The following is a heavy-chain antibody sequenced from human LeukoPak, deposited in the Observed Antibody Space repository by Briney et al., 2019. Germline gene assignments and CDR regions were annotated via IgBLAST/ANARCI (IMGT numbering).Heavy chain of an antibody. D-gene: IGHD2-2*01. CDR1: GGSFSDYQ. J-gene: IGHJ6*04. Sequence: KPSETLSLTCAVYGGSFSDYQWSWIRQPPGKGLEWIGEINHSGGTNYNPSLESRVTISVDTSKNQFSLKLSSVTAADTAVYYCVRGRATVVPSATRQWSQSYNYYGMDVWGKGTTVIVSS. CDR2: INHSGGT. CDR3: VRGRATVVPSATRQWSQSYNYYGMDV. V-gene: IGHV4-34*01.